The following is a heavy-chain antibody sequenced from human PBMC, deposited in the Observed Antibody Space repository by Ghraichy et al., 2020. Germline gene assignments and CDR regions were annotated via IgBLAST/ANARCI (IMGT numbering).Heavy chain of an antibody. CDR1: GFSFSGYS. D-gene: IGHD4-23*01. V-gene: IGHV3-48*02. J-gene: IGHJ6*02. Sequence: GESLNISCVGSGFSFSGYSMNWVRQSPGKGLEWVSYITSSSRTKSYADSVKGRFTISRDNAQNSLYLQMNSLRDEDTAVYYCARGSRVVRFYYYDGMDVWGQGTTVTVS. CDR2: ITSSSRTK. CDR3: ARGSRVVRFYYYDGMDV.